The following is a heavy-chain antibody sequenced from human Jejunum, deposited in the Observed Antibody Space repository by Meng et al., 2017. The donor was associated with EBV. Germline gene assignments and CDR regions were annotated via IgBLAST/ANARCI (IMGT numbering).Heavy chain of an antibody. V-gene: IGHV3-21*01. CDR2: ISSSSSYI. CDR3: ARDRVVVTSWYFDL. CDR1: GFTFSSYS. J-gene: IGHJ2*01. Sequence: EVQLVESGXXLVKPGGSLRLSCAASGFTFSSYSMNWVRQAPGKGLEWVSSISSSSSYIYYADSVKGRFTISRDNAKNPLYLQMNSLRAEDTAVYYCARDRVVVTSWYFDLWGRGTLVTVSS. D-gene: IGHD2-15*01.